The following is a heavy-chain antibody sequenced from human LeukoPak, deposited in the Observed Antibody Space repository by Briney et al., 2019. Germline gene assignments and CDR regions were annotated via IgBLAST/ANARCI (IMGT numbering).Heavy chain of an antibody. Sequence: SETLSLTCAVYGGSFSGYYWSWIRQPPGKGLEWIGYIYYSGSTNYNPSLKSRVTISVDTSKNQFSLKLSSVTAADTAVYYCARLTIIVGATWNFDYWGQGTLVTVSS. J-gene: IGHJ4*02. V-gene: IGHV4-59*01. CDR3: ARLTIIVGATWNFDY. D-gene: IGHD1-26*01. CDR1: GGSFSGYY. CDR2: IYYSGST.